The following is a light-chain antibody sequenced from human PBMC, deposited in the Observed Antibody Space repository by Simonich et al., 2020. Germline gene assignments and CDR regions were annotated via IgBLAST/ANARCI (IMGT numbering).Light chain of an antibody. CDR1: TSDVGGYNV. J-gene: IGLJ3*02. CDR2: DVS. CDR3: SSYTSSSTWV. Sequence: QSALTPPPSVSGPPGQSTTFPVPGPTSDVGGYNVVSWYQQHPGKAPKLMIYDVSKRPSGVSNRFSGSKSGNTASLTISGLQAEDEADYYCSSYTSSSTWVFGGGTKLTVL. V-gene: IGLV2-14*01.